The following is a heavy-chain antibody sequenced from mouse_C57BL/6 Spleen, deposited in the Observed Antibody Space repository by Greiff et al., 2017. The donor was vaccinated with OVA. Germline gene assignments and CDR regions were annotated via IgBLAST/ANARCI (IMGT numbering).Heavy chain of an antibody. CDR1: GYTFTDYE. V-gene: IGHV1-15*01. Sequence: QVQLQQSGAELVRPGASVTLSCKASGYTFTDYEMHWVKQTPVHGLEWIGAIDPETGGTAYNQKFKGKAILTADKSSSTAYMELRSLTSEDSAVYYCTRLVLDDYYRDYAMDYWGQGTSVTVSS. D-gene: IGHD2-3*01. CDR3: TRLVLDDYYRDYAMDY. J-gene: IGHJ4*01. CDR2: IDPETGGT.